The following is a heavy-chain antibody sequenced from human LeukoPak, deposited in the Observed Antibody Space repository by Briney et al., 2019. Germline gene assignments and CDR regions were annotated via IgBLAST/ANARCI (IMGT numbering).Heavy chain of an antibody. D-gene: IGHD5-24*01. J-gene: IGHJ4*02. CDR3: ARLGRGDGYNSGFDY. CDR1: GFTFSSYW. CDR2: INSDGSST. Sequence: GGSLRLSCAASGFTFSSYWMHWVRQAPGKGLVWVSSINSDGSSTSYADSVKGRFTISRDNAKNTLYLQMNSLRAEDTAVYYCARLGRGDGYNSGFDYWGQGTLVTVSS. V-gene: IGHV3-74*01.